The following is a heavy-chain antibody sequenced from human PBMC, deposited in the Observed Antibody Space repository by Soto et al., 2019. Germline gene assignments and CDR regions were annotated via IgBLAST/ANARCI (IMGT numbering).Heavy chain of an antibody. J-gene: IGHJ6*02. CDR3: AGDGGIAPNYYGMDV. V-gene: IGHV1-2*04. Sequence: QVQLVQSGAEVKKPGASVKVSCKASGYTFTGYYMHWVRQAPGQGLEWMGWINPNSGGTNYAQTFQGWVTMTRDTSISTAYMELSRLRSDDTAVYYCAGDGGIAPNYYGMDVWGQGTTVTVSS. CDR1: GYTFTGYY. CDR2: INPNSGGT. D-gene: IGHD6-13*01.